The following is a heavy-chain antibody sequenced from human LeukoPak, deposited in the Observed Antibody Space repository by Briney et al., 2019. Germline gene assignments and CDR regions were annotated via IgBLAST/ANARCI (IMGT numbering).Heavy chain of an antibody. V-gene: IGHV3-11*03. CDR1: GFTFSDYY. CDR3: ARRRYSGSYFLAD. J-gene: IGHJ4*02. CDR2: ISSSSSYT. Sequence: GGSLRLSCAASGFTFSDYYMSWIRQAPGKGLEWVSYISSSSSYTNYADSVKGRFTISRDNAKNSLYLQMNSLRAEDTAVYYCARRRYSGSYFLADWGQGTLVTVTS. D-gene: IGHD1-26*01.